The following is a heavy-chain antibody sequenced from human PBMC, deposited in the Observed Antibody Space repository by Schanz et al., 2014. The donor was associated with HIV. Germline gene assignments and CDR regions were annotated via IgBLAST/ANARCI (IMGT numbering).Heavy chain of an antibody. CDR3: AKSRFQLYGFDS. V-gene: IGHV1-2*02. CDR1: GYTFTDYF. Sequence: QVQLVQSGAAVKKPGASVKVSCKASGYTFTDYFVHWVRQAPGKGLEWMGWINPNEGDTKFAQKCRGRVTMTRDTAISTAYMELTRLRYDDTAVYYCAKSRFQLYGFDSWGQGTLVTVSS. CDR2: INPNEGDT. D-gene: IGHD2-2*01. J-gene: IGHJ5*01.